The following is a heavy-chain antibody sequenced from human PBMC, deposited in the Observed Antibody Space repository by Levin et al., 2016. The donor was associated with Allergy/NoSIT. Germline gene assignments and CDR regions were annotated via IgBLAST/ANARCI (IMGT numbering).Heavy chain of an antibody. V-gene: IGHV2-5*02. CDR2: IYWDDDK. CDR3: AHHQKAVAGTWWFDP. J-gene: IGHJ5*02. Sequence: RQAPGKALEWLALIYWDDDKRYSPSLKSRLTITKDTSKNQVVLTMTNMDPVDTATYYCAHHQKAVAGTWWFDPWGQGTLVTVSS. D-gene: IGHD6-19*01.